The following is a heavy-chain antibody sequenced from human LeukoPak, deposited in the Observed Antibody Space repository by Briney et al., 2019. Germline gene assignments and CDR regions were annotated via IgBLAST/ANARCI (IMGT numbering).Heavy chain of an antibody. CDR3: ARGAVAGNNWFDP. CDR2: ISAYNGNT. D-gene: IGHD6-19*01. Sequence: GASVHDTCKASGYTFTSCGISWVRQAPGKGLEWMGWISAYNGNTNYAKKRQGRVSMTTDTSTSTAYMELRSLRSDDTAVYYCARGAVAGNNWFDPWGQGTLVTVSS. CDR1: GYTFTSCG. V-gene: IGHV1-18*01. J-gene: IGHJ5*02.